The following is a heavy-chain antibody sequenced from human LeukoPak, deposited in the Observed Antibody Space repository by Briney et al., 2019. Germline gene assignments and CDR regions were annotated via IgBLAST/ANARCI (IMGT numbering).Heavy chain of an antibody. CDR3: ARLYSYGNLFDY. Sequence: PGGSLRLSCVASGFTFSSYSMNWVRHAPGKGLEWVSSISSSSSYIYYADSVKGRFTISRDNAKNSLYLQMNSLRAEDTAVYYCARLYSYGNLFDYWGQGTLVTVSS. CDR2: ISSSSSYI. J-gene: IGHJ4*02. V-gene: IGHV3-21*01. D-gene: IGHD5-18*01. CDR1: GFTFSSYS.